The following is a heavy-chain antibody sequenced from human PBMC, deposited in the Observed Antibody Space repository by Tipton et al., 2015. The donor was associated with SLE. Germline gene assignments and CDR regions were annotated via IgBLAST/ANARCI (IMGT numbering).Heavy chain of an antibody. CDR2: IYHSGST. CDR1: GYSISSGYY. CDR3: ARASGPYSSPGV. D-gene: IGHD6-13*01. Sequence: GLVKPSETLSLTCTVSGYSISSGYYWGWIRQPPGKGLEWIGSIYHSGSTYYNPSRKSRVTISVDTSKNQFSLKLSSVTAADTAVYYCARASGPYSSPGVWGKGTTVTVSS. V-gene: IGHV4-38-2*02. J-gene: IGHJ6*04.